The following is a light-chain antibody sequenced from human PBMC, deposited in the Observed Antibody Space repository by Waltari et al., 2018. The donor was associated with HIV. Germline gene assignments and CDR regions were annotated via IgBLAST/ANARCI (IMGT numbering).Light chain of an antibody. Sequence: QSALTQPASVSGSPGQSITISCTGTSSDVGGYNFVSWYQQHPGKAPKLMITDVSNRPSGVSNRFSDSKSGNTASLTISGLQAEDEADYYCSSYTSSRTPFVFGTGTKVTVL. CDR3: SSYTSSRTPFV. CDR1: SSDVGGYNF. CDR2: DVS. J-gene: IGLJ1*01. V-gene: IGLV2-14*03.